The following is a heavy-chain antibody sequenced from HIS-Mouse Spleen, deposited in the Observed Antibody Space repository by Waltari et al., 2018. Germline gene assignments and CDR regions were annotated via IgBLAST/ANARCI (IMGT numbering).Heavy chain of an antibody. V-gene: IGHV4-31*03. D-gene: IGHD3-16*01. Sequence: QVQLQESGPGLVKPSQTLSLTCTVSGGSITSGAYYWSWIRQHPGKGLEWIGYIYYSGSTYYNPSLKSRVTISVDTSKNQFSLKLSSVTAADTAVYYCARAPIRGYWYFDLWGRGTLVTVSS. CDR3: ARAPIRGYWYFDL. CDR2: IYYSGST. J-gene: IGHJ2*01. CDR1: GGSITSGAYY.